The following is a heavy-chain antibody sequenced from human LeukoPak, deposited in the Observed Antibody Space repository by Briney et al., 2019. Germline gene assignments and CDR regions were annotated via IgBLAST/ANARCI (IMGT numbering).Heavy chain of an antibody. J-gene: IGHJ5*02. CDR3: AKRSGSYYHNWFDP. D-gene: IGHD1-26*01. CDR2: IRYDGSNK. V-gene: IGHV3-30*02. CDR1: GFTFSSYG. Sequence: GGSLRLSCAASGFTFSSYGMHWVRQAPGKGLEWVAFIRYDGSNKYYADSVKGRFTISRDNSKNTLYLQMNSLRAEDTAVYCCAKRSGSYYHNWFDPWGQGTLVTVSS.